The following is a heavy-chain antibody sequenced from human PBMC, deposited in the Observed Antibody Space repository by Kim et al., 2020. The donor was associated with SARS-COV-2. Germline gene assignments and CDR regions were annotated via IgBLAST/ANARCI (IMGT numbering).Heavy chain of an antibody. V-gene: IGHV4-39*01. CDR3: ARLGPRCANPPFCF. D-gene: IGHD3-3*01. J-gene: IGHJ2*01. Sequence: SETLSLTCTVSGDSISSTNYYWGWIRQPPGKGLEWIGNSYYTGSTYYNPSLKSRVTLSVDSSKNQFSLKLRSVTAADTAVYFCARLGPRCANPPFCFWG. CDR2: SYYTGST. CDR1: GDSISSTNYY.